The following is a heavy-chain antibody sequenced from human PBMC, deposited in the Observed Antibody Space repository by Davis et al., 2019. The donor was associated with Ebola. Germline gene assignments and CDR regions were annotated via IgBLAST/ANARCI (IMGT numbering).Heavy chain of an antibody. CDR1: GHSFANYW. CDR2: IDPGDSYT. Sequence: GESLKISCHASGHSFANYWMSWVRQMPGKGLEWMGRIDPGDSYTDYSPSFQGHVSISADRSTNTAYLQWRSLRASDTGTYYCAPTIFGVPQPWGQGTLVTVSS. D-gene: IGHD3-3*01. CDR3: APTIFGVPQP. J-gene: IGHJ5*02. V-gene: IGHV5-10-1*01.